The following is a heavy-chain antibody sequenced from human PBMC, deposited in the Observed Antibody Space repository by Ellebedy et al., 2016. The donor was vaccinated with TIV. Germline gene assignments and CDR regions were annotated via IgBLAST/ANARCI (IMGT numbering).Heavy chain of an antibody. CDR2: INSDGSST. CDR3: AREGEGYCSGGSCYPD. V-gene: IGHV3-74*01. Sequence: GESLKISCAASVFTFSSYWMHWVRQAPGNGLVWVSRINSDGSSTSYADSVQGRFTISRDNAKNTLYLQMNSLRAEDTAVYYCAREGEGYCSGGSCYPDWGQGTLVTVSS. J-gene: IGHJ4*02. D-gene: IGHD2-15*01. CDR1: VFTFSSYW.